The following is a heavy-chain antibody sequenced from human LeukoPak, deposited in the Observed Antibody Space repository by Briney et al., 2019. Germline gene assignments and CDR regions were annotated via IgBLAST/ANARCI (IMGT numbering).Heavy chain of an antibody. J-gene: IGHJ6*03. CDR1: GFTFSSYA. V-gene: IGHV3-23*01. CDR2: ISGSGGST. CDR3: AKDGYYDSSGYYRPYYCYYYMDV. D-gene: IGHD3-22*01. Sequence: GGSLRLSCAASGFTFSSYAMSWVRQAPGKGLEWVSAISGSGGSTYYADSVKGRFTISRDNSKNTLYLQMNSLRAEDTAVYYCAKDGYYDSSGYYRPYYCYYYMDVWGKGTTVTVSS.